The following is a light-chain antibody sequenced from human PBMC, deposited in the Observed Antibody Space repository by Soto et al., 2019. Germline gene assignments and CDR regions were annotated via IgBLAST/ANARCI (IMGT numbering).Light chain of an antibody. CDR3: QLYNSYSEA. J-gene: IGKJ1*01. Sequence: DIQMTQSPSTLSGSVGDRFTITCRASQTISSWLAWYQQKPGKAPKLLIYKASTLKSGVPSRFSGSGSGTEFTLTISSLQPDDFATYYCQLYNSYSEAVGQGTKVEIK. CDR1: QTISSW. V-gene: IGKV1-5*03. CDR2: KAS.